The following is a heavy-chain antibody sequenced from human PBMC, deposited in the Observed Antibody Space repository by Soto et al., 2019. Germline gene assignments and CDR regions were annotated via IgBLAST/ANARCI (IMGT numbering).Heavy chain of an antibody. D-gene: IGHD3-10*01. CDR1: GGSVSSYY. CDR2: PYNSGST. J-gene: IGHJ6*02. CDR3: ARGGQAYYFGMDV. Sequence: SETLSLTCTVSGGSVSSYYWNWIRQPPGKGLEWIGYPYNSGSTDYNPSLKSRVTISVDTSKNQFSLKLSSVTAADTAVYYCARGGQAYYFGMDVWGQGTTVTVSS. V-gene: IGHV4-59*02.